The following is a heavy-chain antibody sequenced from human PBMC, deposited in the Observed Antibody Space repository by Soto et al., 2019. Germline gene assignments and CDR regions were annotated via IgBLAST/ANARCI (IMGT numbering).Heavy chain of an antibody. CDR2: INHSENT. V-gene: IGHV4-39*07. J-gene: IGHJ4*02. D-gene: IGHD3-16*02. CDR1: GGSISSSSNH. CDR3: ARNPPGLGYINFDY. Sequence: PSETLSLTCTVSGGSISSSSNHWGWIRQPPGKGLEWIGNINHSENTYYNPSLKSRVTISVDTSKNQFSLKLSSVTAADTAVYYCARNPPGLGYINFDYWGQGTLVTVSS.